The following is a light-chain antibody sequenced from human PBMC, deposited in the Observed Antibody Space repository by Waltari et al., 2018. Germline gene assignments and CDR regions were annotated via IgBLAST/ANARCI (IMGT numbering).Light chain of an antibody. V-gene: IGKV3-20*01. CDR2: DAS. J-gene: IGKJ1*01. Sequence: EIVLTQSPGTLSLSPGERATLSCRASQSVGRYLAWYQQKPGQAPRLLIYDASTRATGIPDGFSGSGSGTDFSLTISRLESEDFAVYYCQKYVNLPATFGQGTKVEIK. CDR3: QKYVNLPAT. CDR1: QSVGRY.